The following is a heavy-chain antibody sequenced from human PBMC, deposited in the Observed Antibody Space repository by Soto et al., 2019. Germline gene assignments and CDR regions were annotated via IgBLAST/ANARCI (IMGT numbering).Heavy chain of an antibody. J-gene: IGHJ6*02. CDR1: GFTFSSYA. Sequence: QVQLVESGGGVVQPGRSLRLSCAASGFTFSSYAMHWVRQAPGKGLEWLAVISYDGSNKYYADSVKGRFTISRDNSKNTLYLQMNSLIAEDTAVYYCSRDNYVRFLEGLPPPVRYYYGMDVWGQGTTVTVSS. CDR2: ISYDGSNK. V-gene: IGHV3-30-3*01. CDR3: SRDNYVRFLEGLPPPVRYYYGMDV. D-gene: IGHD3-3*01.